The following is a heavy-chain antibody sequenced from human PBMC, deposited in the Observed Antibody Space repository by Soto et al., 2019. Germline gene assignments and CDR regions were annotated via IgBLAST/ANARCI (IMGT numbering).Heavy chain of an antibody. J-gene: IGHJ6*02. CDR1: GFTFSSYW. CDR3: ARVHDSSGWYRDYYYYGMDV. V-gene: IGHV3-74*01. Sequence: GGSLRLSCAASGFTFSSYWMHWVRQAPGKGLVWVSRINSDGSSTSYAYSVKGRFTISRDNAKNTLYLQMNSLRAEDTAVYYCARVHDSSGWYRDYYYYGMDVWGQGTTVTVSS. D-gene: IGHD6-19*01. CDR2: INSDGSST.